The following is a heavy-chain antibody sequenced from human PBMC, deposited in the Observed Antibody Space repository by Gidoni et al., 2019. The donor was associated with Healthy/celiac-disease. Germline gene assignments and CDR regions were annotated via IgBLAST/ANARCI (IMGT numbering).Heavy chain of an antibody. D-gene: IGHD5-18*01. CDR3: ARDTATEGDGMDV. CDR2: IKQDGSEK. CDR1: GFTFSSYW. J-gene: IGHJ6*02. Sequence: EVQLVESGGGLVQPGGSLRISCAASGFTFSSYWMSWVRQAPGKGLEWVANIKQDGSEKYYVDSVKGRFTISRDNAKNSLYLQMNSLRAEDTAVYYCARDTATEGDGMDVWGQGTTVTVSS. V-gene: IGHV3-7*03.